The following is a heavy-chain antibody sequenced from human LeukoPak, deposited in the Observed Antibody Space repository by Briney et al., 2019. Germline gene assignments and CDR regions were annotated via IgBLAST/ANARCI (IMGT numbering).Heavy chain of an antibody. Sequence: ASVKVSCNASGSTFTSYYMHWVRQAPGQGLEWMGWINPSGGSTSYAQKFQGRVTMTRDTSTSTVYMELSSLRSEDTAVYYCARRYYYDSSGYYHPFDYWGQGTLVTVSS. CDR3: ARRYYYDSSGYYHPFDY. D-gene: IGHD3-22*01. CDR1: GSTFTSYY. V-gene: IGHV1-46*01. J-gene: IGHJ4*02. CDR2: INPSGGST.